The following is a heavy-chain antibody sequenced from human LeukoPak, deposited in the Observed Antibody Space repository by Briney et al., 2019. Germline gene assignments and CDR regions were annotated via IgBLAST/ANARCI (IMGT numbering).Heavy chain of an antibody. CDR3: ASLGTVVAPDY. CDR2: ISSSGSII. J-gene: IGHJ4*02. CDR1: GFTFSDYY. Sequence: GGSLRLSCVVSGFTFSDYYMSWIRQAPGKGLECISYISSSGSIIYYADSVKGRFTISRDNAKNSLYLQMNSLRAEDTAVYYCASLGTVVAPDYWGQGTLVTVSS. D-gene: IGHD2-21*01. V-gene: IGHV3-11*04.